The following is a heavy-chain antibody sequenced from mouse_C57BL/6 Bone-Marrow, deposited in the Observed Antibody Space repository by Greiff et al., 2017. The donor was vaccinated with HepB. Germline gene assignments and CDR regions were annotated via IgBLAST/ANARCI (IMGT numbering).Heavy chain of an antibody. CDR1: GYTFTSYW. CDR3: AKIYYYGSSYDWYFDV. D-gene: IGHD1-1*01. V-gene: IGHV1-55*01. CDR2: IYPGSGST. J-gene: IGHJ1*03. Sequence: QVQLQQPGAELVKPGASVKMSCKASGYTFTSYWITWVKQRPGQGLEWIGDIYPGSGSTNYNEKFKSKATLTVDTSSSTAYMQLSSLTSEDSAVYDCAKIYYYGSSYDWYFDVWGTGTTVTVSS.